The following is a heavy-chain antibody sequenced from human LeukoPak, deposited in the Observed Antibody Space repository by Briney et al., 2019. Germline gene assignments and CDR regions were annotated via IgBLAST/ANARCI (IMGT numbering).Heavy chain of an antibody. CDR1: GGSVRSGSYY. CDR2: IYTSGST. D-gene: IGHD3-10*01. V-gene: IGHV4-61*02. Sequence: PSETLSLTCTVSGGSVRSGSYYWSWIRQPAGKGLEWIGRIYTSGSTNYNPSLKSRVTMSVDTSKNQFSLKLSSVTAADTAVYYCTRDLGSGSYYYSDYWGQGTLVTVSS. J-gene: IGHJ4*02. CDR3: TRDLGSGSYYYSDY.